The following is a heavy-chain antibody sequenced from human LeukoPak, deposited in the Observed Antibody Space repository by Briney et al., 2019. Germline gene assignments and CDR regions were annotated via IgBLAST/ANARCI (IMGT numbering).Heavy chain of an antibody. CDR1: GPPFANYW. J-gene: IGHJ2*01. Sequence: RGGSRQISCQASGPPFANYWIAGVRQLPGKGLEGMGIIYPGHADTKYSPSDQGQVTISVDKSISTVYLQWTSLKPSDTAMYFCSSSYPHEDWYFDLWGRGTLVTVSS. CDR2: IYPGHADT. CDR3: SSSYPHEDWYFDL. V-gene: IGHV5-51*01.